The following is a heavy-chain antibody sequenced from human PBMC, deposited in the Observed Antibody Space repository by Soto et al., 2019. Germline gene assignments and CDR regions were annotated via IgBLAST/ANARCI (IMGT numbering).Heavy chain of an antibody. CDR3: ASGASRWYPYFFDS. D-gene: IGHD6-13*01. Sequence: VQLEQSETEVRKPGSSVKLSCKTSGDSFNDYAISWVRQAPGQGLEWMGGIIPILNLVRYAEKFQDRVTITADDSTNTVYMELSSLRSDDTAVYFCASGASRWYPYFFDSWAQGTLVTVSS. J-gene: IGHJ4*02. CDR1: GDSFNDYA. CDR2: IIPILNLV. V-gene: IGHV1-69*01.